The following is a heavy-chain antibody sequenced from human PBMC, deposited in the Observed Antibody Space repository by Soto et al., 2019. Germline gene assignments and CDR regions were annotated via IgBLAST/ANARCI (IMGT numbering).Heavy chain of an antibody. CDR1: GFTFSSYG. V-gene: IGHV3-33*01. D-gene: IGHD3-3*01. J-gene: IGHJ4*02. CDR3: ARERGIRYDFWSGPTPLDY. Sequence: QVQLVESGGGVVQPGRSLRLSCAASGFTFSSYGMHWVRQAPGKGLEWVAVIWYDGSNKYYADSVKGRFTISRDNSKNTLYLQRNSLRAEDTAVYYCARERGIRYDFWSGPTPLDYWGQGTLVTVSS. CDR2: IWYDGSNK.